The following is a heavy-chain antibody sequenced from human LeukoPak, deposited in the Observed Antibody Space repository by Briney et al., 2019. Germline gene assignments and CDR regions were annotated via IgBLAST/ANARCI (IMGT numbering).Heavy chain of an antibody. CDR3: AFQPSDGGWFDP. J-gene: IGHJ5*02. CDR2: INPNNSGT. Sequence: GASVKVSCKASGYTFTGYYAHWVRQAPGQGLEWMGWINPNNSGTNYAQKFQGRVTMTRDTSISTAYMELSRLRSDDTAVYYCAFQPSDGGWFDPWGQGTLVTVSS. V-gene: IGHV1-2*02. CDR1: GYTFTGYY. D-gene: IGHD3-10*01.